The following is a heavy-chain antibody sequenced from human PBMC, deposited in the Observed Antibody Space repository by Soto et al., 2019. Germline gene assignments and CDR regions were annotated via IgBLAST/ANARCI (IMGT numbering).Heavy chain of an antibody. CDR2: IYYSGNT. Sequence: PSETLSPTCSVSGGSISSGYYYWSWIRQPPGKGLEWIGNIYYSGNTYYNPSLKSRLIISIDTSKNQFSLKLSSVTAADTAVYYCARERNGDYYDSSGYFGYGMDVWGQGTTVTVSS. V-gene: IGHV4-30-4*02. CDR3: ARERNGDYYDSSGYFGYGMDV. CDR1: GGSISSGYYY. D-gene: IGHD3-22*01. J-gene: IGHJ6*02.